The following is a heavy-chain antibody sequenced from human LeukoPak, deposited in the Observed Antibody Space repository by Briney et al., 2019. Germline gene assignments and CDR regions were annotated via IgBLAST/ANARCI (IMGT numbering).Heavy chain of an antibody. CDR2: INPNRGGT. CDR1: GYRFTGYC. J-gene: IGHJ5*02. CDR3: ARAQMSSSGRGIRFDWLDP. V-gene: IGHV1-2*02. Sequence: ASVKVSCKASGYRFTGYCIHWVGQAPGQALEWIGWINPNRGGTRSAKECQGRITITRDTSTSTIYIDLSTLPSDDTAIYYCARAQMSSSGRGIRFDWLDPWGQGTLVTVSS. D-gene: IGHD3-10*01.